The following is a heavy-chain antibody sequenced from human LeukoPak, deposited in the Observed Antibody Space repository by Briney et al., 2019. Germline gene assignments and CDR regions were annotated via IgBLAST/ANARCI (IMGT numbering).Heavy chain of an antibody. V-gene: IGHV4-4*08. Sequence: SETLSLTCTVSGGSFTTYSWSWIRQPPGKGLDWIGDVHSNGDTNYNPSLKNRVTTSIDTSRDQFSLTLTSVTAADTAIFYCARRIQLWSYWHFDLWGRGTLVTVSS. J-gene: IGHJ2*01. D-gene: IGHD5-18*01. CDR3: ARRIQLWSYWHFDL. CDR2: VHSNGDT. CDR1: GGSFTTYS.